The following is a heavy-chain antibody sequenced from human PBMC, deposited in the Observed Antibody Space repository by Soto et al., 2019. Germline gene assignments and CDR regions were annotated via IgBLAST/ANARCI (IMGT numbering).Heavy chain of an antibody. V-gene: IGHV1-69*12. CDR1: GGTFRRYG. CDR3: AGPYYDSRGYYLGY. Sequence: QVQLVQSGAEVKKPGSSVQVSCKASGGTFRRYGISWVRQAPGQGLEWMGGIIPIFGIANYAQKFQGRVTITADESTSIAYMELSSLRSEDTAVYYCAGPYYDSRGYYLGYWGQGTLVTVSS. CDR2: IIPIFGIA. D-gene: IGHD3-22*01. J-gene: IGHJ4*02.